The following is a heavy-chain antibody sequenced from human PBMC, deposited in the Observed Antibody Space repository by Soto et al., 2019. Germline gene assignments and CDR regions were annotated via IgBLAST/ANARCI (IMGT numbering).Heavy chain of an antibody. Sequence: QVQLVESGGGVVQPGRSLRLSCAASGFTFSIYAMHWVRPAPGKGLEWGAVISYDGSNKYYADAVKGRFTISRDNSKNTRYLQMNSRRADVTAVYYCARPRLETPALDYWGKGNLVTVSS. D-gene: IGHD3-16*01. CDR2: ISYDGSNK. V-gene: IGHV3-30-3*01. CDR3: ARPRLETPALDY. CDR1: GFTFSIYA. J-gene: IGHJ4*02.